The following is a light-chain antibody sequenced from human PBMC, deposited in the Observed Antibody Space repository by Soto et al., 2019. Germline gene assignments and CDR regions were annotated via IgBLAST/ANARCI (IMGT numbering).Light chain of an antibody. CDR3: QQYGSSGT. V-gene: IGKV3-20*01. J-gene: IGKJ1*01. Sequence: EIVMTQSPATLSVSPGERATLSCRASQSVSSSSLAWYQQRRGQAPRLLIHGASSRATGIPDRFSGSGSGTDFTLTISRLEPEDFAVYYCQQYGSSGTFGQGTKVDIK. CDR1: QSVSSSS. CDR2: GAS.